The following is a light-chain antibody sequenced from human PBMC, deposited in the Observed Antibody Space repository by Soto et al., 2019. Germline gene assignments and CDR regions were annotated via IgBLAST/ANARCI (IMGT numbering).Light chain of an antibody. Sequence: EIVLTQSPGTLSLSPGEKDTPSCRASQSVSSSYLAWYQQKPGQAPRLLINGASSRATGIPDRFSGSGSGTDFTLTISRLEPEDFAVYYCQQYGTSPPSTFGQGTRLEIK. J-gene: IGKJ5*01. CDR1: QSVSSSY. V-gene: IGKV3-20*01. CDR2: GAS. CDR3: QQYGTSPPST.